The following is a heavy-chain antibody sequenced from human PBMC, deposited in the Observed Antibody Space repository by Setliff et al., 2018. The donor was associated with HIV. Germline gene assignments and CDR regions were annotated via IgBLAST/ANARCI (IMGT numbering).Heavy chain of an antibody. V-gene: IGHV1-69*13. Sequence: ASVKVSCKASGGTLSSYAISWVRQAPGQGLEWMGGIIPIFGTANYAPRFQGRVTITADESTNTTYMELSSLRSEDTAVYFCARTREIHYYCYMDVWGGGTTVTVSS. CDR1: GGTLSSYA. CDR3: ARTREIHYYCYMDV. CDR2: IIPIFGTA. J-gene: IGHJ6*03.